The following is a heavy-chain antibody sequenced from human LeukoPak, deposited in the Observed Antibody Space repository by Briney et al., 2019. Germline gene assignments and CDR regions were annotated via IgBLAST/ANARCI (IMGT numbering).Heavy chain of an antibody. J-gene: IGHJ6*02. D-gene: IGHD4/OR15-4a*01. CDR3: AKRQSEFTYGDQYGLDV. Sequence: PGGSLRLSCAASGFTFSIYAMTWVRQAPGKGLEWVSGTVISGGRTYYADSVKGRFTISRDNSKNTLYLQMNSLRAEDTAIYYCAKRQSEFTYGDQYGLDVWGQGTTVTVSS. V-gene: IGHV3-23*01. CDR1: GFTFSIYA. CDR2: TVISGGRT.